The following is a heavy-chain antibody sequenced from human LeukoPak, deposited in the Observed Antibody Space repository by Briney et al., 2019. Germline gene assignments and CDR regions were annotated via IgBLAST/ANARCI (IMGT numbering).Heavy chain of an antibody. V-gene: IGHV3-48*04. CDR2: ISSSSSTI. D-gene: IGHD2-2*01. CDR3: ARDPPAATRGLEYFQH. CDR1: GFTFSSYS. Sequence: PGGSLRLSCAASGFTFSSYSMNWVRQAPGKGLEWVSYISSSSSTIYYADSVEGRFTISRDNAKNSLYLQMNSLRAEDTAVYYCARDPPAATRGLEYFQHWGQGTLVTVSS. J-gene: IGHJ1*01.